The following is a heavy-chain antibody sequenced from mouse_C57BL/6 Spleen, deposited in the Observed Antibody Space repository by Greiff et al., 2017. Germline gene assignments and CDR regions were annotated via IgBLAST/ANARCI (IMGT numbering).Heavy chain of an antibody. J-gene: IGHJ2*01. V-gene: IGHV1-61*01. CDR2: IYPSDSET. Sequence: VQLQQPGAELVRPGSSVKLSCKASGYTFTSYWMDWVKQRPGQGLEWIGNIYPSDSETHYNQKFKDKATLTVDKSSSTAYMQLSSLTSEDSAVYYCARMGQLRLLDYWGQGTTLTVSS. CDR1: GYTFTSYW. D-gene: IGHD3-2*02. CDR3: ARMGQLRLLDY.